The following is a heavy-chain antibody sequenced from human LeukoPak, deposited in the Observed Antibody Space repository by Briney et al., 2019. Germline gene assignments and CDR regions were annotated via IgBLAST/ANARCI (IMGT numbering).Heavy chain of an antibody. CDR2: IGTAGDT. Sequence: GGSLRLSCAASGFTFSDYDVHWVRQATGKGLEWVSAIGTAGDTYYTGSVKGRFTISRENAKDSLYLQMNSLRAGDTAVYYCARVAKERVGGVYYFDYWGQGTLVTVSS. D-gene: IGHD1-1*01. J-gene: IGHJ4*02. V-gene: IGHV3-13*01. CDR3: ARVAKERVGGVYYFDY. CDR1: GFTFSDYD.